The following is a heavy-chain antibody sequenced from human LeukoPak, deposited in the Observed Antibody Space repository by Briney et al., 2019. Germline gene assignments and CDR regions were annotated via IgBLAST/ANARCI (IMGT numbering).Heavy chain of an antibody. CDR3: ARDPGERFTIFGVVILRDWFDP. CDR2: IYTSGST. V-gene: IGHV4-4*09. J-gene: IGHJ5*02. CDR1: GGSISSYY. D-gene: IGHD3-3*01. Sequence: TSETLSLTCTVSGGSISSYYWSWIRQPPGKGLEWIGYIYTSGSTNYNPSLKSRVTISVDTSKNQFSLKLSSVTAADTAVYYCARDPGERFTIFGVVILRDWFDPWGQGTLVTVSS.